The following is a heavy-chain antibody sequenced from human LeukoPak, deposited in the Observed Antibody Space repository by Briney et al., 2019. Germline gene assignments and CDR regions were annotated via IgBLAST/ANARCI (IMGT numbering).Heavy chain of an antibody. V-gene: IGHV1-46*01. D-gene: IGHD2-15*01. CDR3: ARGGDFYYYYMDV. J-gene: IGHJ6*03. Sequence: ASVTVSCTASGYTFTTYYIHWVRQAPGQGLEWMGIINPSGVSTSFAQKFQGRLTMTRDTSTSTVYMELSSRSSEGTAVYYCARGGDFYYYYMDVWGKGTTVTVSS. CDR2: INPSGVST. CDR1: GYTFTTYY.